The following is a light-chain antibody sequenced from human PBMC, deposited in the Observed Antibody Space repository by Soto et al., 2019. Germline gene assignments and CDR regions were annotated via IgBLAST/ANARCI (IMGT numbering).Light chain of an antibody. V-gene: IGKV1-33*01. CDR2: EAY. CDR1: QDIGNS. CDR3: QQYDNFPFT. J-gene: IGKJ2*01. Sequence: DIQLTQSPSSLSASVGDRVTITCQASQDIGNSLNWYQQKSGKAPRLLIYEAYNLETGVPSMFSGGGSGTHFNLTISSLQPEYIAAYYCQQYDNFPFTFGLGTKVDIK.